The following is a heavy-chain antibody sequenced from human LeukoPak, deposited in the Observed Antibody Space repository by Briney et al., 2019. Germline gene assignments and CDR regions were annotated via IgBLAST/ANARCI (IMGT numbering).Heavy chain of an antibody. D-gene: IGHD3-22*01. CDR3: ARDLGQYYDTSDNWFDP. CDR1: GFTFSSYS. CDR2: ISSSSSYI. J-gene: IGHJ5*02. Sequence: GGSLRLSCAASGFTFSSYSMNWVRQAPGKGLEWVSSISSSSSYIYYADSVKGRFTISRDNAKNSLYLQMNSLRAEDTAVYYCARDLGQYYDTSDNWFDPWGQGTPVTVSS. V-gene: IGHV3-21*01.